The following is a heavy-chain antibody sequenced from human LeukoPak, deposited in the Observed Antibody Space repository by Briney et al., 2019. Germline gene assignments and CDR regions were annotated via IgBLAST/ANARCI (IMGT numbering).Heavy chain of an antibody. J-gene: IGHJ4*02. V-gene: IGHV4-59*01. CDR2: IYYSRST. D-gene: IGHD6-19*01. CDR3: ARGAVAGFDH. CDR1: GGSISSYY. Sequence: SETLSLTCTVSGGSISSYYWSWIRQSPGKGLEWIGYIYYSRSTYYNPSLQSRVTISLDTSKNRFSLKLSSLTAADTAVYYCARGAVAGFDHWGQGTLVTVSS.